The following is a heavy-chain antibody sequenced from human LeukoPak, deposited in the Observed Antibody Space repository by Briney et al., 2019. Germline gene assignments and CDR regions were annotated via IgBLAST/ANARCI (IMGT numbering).Heavy chain of an antibody. Sequence: SETLSLTCAVYGGSFSGYYWSWIRQPPGKGLEWIGEINHSGSTNYNPSLKSRVTISVDTSKNQFSLKLSSVTAADTALYYCARATGRTGFDHWGQGTLVTVSS. D-gene: IGHD1-14*01. V-gene: IGHV4-34*01. J-gene: IGHJ4*02. CDR3: ARATGRTGFDH. CDR1: GGSFSGYY. CDR2: INHSGST.